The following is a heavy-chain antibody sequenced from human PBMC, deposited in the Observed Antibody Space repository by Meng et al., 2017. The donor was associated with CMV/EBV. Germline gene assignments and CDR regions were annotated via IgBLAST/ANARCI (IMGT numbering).Heavy chain of an antibody. CDR3: ARDPIPPSHFDY. Sequence: GESLKISCAACGFTFSSYDMHWVRQATGKGLEWVSAIGTAGDTYYPGSVKGQFTISRENAKNSLYLQMNSLRAEDTAVYYCARDPIPPSHFDYWGQGTLVTVSS. V-gene: IGHV3-13*03. CDR2: IGTAGDT. D-gene: IGHD2-21*01. J-gene: IGHJ4*02. CDR1: GFTFSSYD.